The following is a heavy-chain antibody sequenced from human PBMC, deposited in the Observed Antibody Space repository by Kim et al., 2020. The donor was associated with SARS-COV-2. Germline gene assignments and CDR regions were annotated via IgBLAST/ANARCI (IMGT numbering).Heavy chain of an antibody. J-gene: IGHJ6*02. Sequence: GGSLRLSCAASGFTFSSYGMHWVRQAPGKGLEWVAVIWYDGSNKYYADSVKGRFTISRDNSKNTLYLQMNSLRAEDTAVYYCAIPLSGFPPYYYGMDVWGQGTTVTVSS. D-gene: IGHD3-22*01. CDR3: AIPLSGFPPYYYGMDV. CDR2: IWYDGSNK. V-gene: IGHV3-33*01. CDR1: GFTFSSYG.